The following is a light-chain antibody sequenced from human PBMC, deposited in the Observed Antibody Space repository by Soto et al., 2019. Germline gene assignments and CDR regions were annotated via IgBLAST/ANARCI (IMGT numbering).Light chain of an antibody. Sequence: YVLTQPPSVSVAPGQTATITCGGNNIGSKSVHWYQQKAGQAPILVVYNDRDRPSGIPERFSGSNSGNTATLTISGVEAGDEADYSCQVWEGTSGQCVFGTGTKLTVL. V-gene: IGLV3-21*02. CDR3: QVWEGTSGQCV. CDR1: NIGSKS. CDR2: NDR. J-gene: IGLJ1*01.